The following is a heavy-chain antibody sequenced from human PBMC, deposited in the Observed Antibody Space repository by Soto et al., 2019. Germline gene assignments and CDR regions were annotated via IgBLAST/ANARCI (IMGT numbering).Heavy chain of an antibody. CDR2: IYYRGNT. CDR1: GGSIGTYY. Sequence: SETLSLTCTVSGGSIGTYYWSWIRQLPGKGLEWIGYIYYRGNTDYNPSLKSRVTISLDTPKNQFSLKLSSVTAADTAVYYCARHPGYYDILTGYTTYYFDYWGQGILVTVS. CDR3: ARHPGYYDILTGYTTYYFDY. V-gene: IGHV4-59*08. J-gene: IGHJ4*02. D-gene: IGHD3-9*01.